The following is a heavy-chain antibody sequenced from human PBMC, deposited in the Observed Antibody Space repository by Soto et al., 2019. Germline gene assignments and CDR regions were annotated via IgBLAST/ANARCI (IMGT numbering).Heavy chain of an antibody. CDR1: GFTFSSYA. Sequence: PGGSLRLSCAASGFTFSSYAMSWVRQAPGKGLEWVSAISGSGGSTYYADSVKGRFTISRDNSKNTLYLQMNSLRAEDTAVYYCAKTEVRYYYYYGMDVWGQGTTVNVSS. J-gene: IGHJ6*02. CDR2: ISGSGGST. D-gene: IGHD4-4*01. CDR3: AKTEVRYYYYYGMDV. V-gene: IGHV3-23*01.